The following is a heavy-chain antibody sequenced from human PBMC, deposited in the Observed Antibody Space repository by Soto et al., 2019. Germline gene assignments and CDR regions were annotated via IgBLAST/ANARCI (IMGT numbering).Heavy chain of an antibody. CDR1: GFTFSSYP. V-gene: IGHV3-23*01. Sequence: EVRLLESGGGLVQPGGSLRLSCAASGFTFSSYPMSWVRQAPGKGLEWVSGISNSGGATYYADSVKGRFTISRDNSKNTLSLHMSGLRAEDTALYFCAKPWYNWHDLEAFDIWGQGTLVTVSS. CDR3: AKPWYNWHDLEAFDI. CDR2: ISNSGGAT. J-gene: IGHJ3*02. D-gene: IGHD1-1*01.